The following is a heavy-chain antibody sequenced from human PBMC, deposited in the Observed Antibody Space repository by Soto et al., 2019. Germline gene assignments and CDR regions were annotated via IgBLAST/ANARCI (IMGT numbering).Heavy chain of an antibody. CDR1: GFTVSNYA. J-gene: IGHJ4*02. CDR2: ISGSCGSS. Sequence: PGGSLRLSCATSGFTVSNYAMSWVRQAPGKGLEWVSGISGSCGSSYYADSVKGRFTISRDISKNTLNLQMDSLRAEDTAVYYCAKKSTDSSGYSDYWGQGTVVTVSS. V-gene: IGHV3-23*01. CDR3: AKKSTDSSGYSDY. D-gene: IGHD2-2*01.